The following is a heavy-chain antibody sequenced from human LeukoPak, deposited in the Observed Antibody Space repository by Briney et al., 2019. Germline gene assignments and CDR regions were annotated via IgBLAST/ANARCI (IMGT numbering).Heavy chain of an antibody. CDR1: GFTFSSYS. D-gene: IGHD4-17*01. V-gene: IGHV3-21*01. J-gene: IGHJ4*02. CDR2: ISSSSSYI. Sequence: PGGSLRLSCAASGFTFSSYSMNWVRQAPGKGLEWVSSISSSSSYIYYADSVKGRFTISRDNAKNSLYLQMNSLRAEDTAVYYCAIKDLGDYGVDYWGQGTLVTVSS. CDR3: AIKDLGDYGVDY.